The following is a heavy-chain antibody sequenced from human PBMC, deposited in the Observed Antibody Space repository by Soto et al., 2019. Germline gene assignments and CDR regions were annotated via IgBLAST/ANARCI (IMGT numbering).Heavy chain of an antibody. J-gene: IGHJ5*02. CDR3: ARLEGYCSGGTCYRTSGWFDP. CDR1: GGSISSGSYY. D-gene: IGHD2-15*01. Sequence: SETLSLTCTVSGGSISSGSYYWGWIRQPPGKGREWIGTIYYSGSTYYHPSLRSRVTLSVDTSKNQFSLKLTSVTAADTAVYYCARLEGYCSGGTCYRTSGWFDPWGQGTPVTVSS. CDR2: IYYSGST. V-gene: IGHV4-39*01.